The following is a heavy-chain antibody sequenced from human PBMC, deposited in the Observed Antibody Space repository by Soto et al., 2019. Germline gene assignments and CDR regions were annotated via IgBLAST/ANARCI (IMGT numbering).Heavy chain of an antibody. CDR3: TRLLTPYDTPGPSWFGP. Sequence: GGSLRLSCAASGFTFSSYAMSWVRQAPGKGLEWVSAISGSGGSTYYADSVKGRFTISRDNSKNTLYLQMNSLSASDTALYYCTRLLTPYDTPGPSWFGPWGQGTLVTVSS. V-gene: IGHV3-23*01. J-gene: IGHJ5*02. CDR1: GFTFSSYA. D-gene: IGHD3-9*01. CDR2: ISGSGGST.